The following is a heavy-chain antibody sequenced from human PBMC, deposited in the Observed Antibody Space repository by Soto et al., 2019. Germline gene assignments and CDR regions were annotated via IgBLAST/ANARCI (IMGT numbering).Heavy chain of an antibody. Sequence: ASVKVSCKASGYTFTSYGISWVRQAPGQGLEWMGWISAYNGNTNYAQKLQGRVTMTTDTSTSTAYMELRSLRSDDTAVYYCARDLRWKYEILTGYYGLYNWFDPWGQGTLVTVSS. CDR1: GYTFTSYG. D-gene: IGHD3-9*01. CDR3: ARDLRWKYEILTGYYGLYNWFDP. J-gene: IGHJ5*02. V-gene: IGHV1-18*01. CDR2: ISAYNGNT.